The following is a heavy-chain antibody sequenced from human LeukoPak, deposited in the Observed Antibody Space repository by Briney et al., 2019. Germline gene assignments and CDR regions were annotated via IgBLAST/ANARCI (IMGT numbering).Heavy chain of an antibody. Sequence: SETLSLTCTVSGGSISSSSYYRGWIRQPPGKGLEWIGSIYYSGSTYYNPSLKSRVTISVDTSKNQFSLKLSSVTAADTAVYYCARDKGDLLYYYDSSGYYYWGQGTLVTVSS. CDR3: ARDKGDLLYYYDSSGYYY. CDR1: GGSISSSSYY. CDR2: IYYSGST. V-gene: IGHV4-39*02. D-gene: IGHD3-22*01. J-gene: IGHJ4*02.